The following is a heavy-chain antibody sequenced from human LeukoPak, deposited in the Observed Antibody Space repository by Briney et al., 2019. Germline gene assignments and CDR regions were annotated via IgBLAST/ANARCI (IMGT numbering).Heavy chain of an antibody. CDR3: ARDQSLLVWDVRYCSGGSCQRAFDI. D-gene: IGHD2-15*01. Sequence: PSQTLSLTCTVSGGSISSGSYYWSWIRQPAGKGLEWIGRIYTSGSTYYNPSLKSRVTISVDTSKNQFSLKLSSVTAADTAVYYCARDQSLLVWDVRYCSGGSCQRAFDIWGQGTMVTVSS. CDR1: GGSISSGSYY. J-gene: IGHJ3*02. CDR2: IYTSGST. V-gene: IGHV4-61*02.